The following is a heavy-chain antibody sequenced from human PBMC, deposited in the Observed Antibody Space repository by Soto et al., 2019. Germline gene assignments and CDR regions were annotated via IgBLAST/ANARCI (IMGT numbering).Heavy chain of an antibody. J-gene: IGHJ6*02. Sequence: GGSLRLSCAASGVTFSSYGMHWVRQAPGKGLEWVAVISYDGSNKYYADSVKGRFTISRDNSKNTLYLQMSSLRAEDTAVYYCAKKYYYYGMDVWGQGTTVTVSS. CDR2: ISYDGSNK. V-gene: IGHV3-30*18. CDR1: GVTFSSYG. CDR3: AKKYYYYGMDV.